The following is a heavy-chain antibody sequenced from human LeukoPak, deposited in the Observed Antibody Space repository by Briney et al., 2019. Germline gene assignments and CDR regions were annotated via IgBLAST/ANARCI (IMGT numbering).Heavy chain of an antibody. Sequence: GASVKVSCKASGYTFTGYYMHWVRQAPGQGLEWMGWINPNSGGTNYAQKFQGRVTMTRDTSISTAYMELSRLRSDDTAVYYCARGATYYYDSSGYFPDSDYWGQGTLVTVSS. V-gene: IGHV1-2*02. J-gene: IGHJ4*02. CDR1: GYTFTGYY. CDR3: ARGATYYYDSSGYFPDSDY. CDR2: INPNSGGT. D-gene: IGHD3-22*01.